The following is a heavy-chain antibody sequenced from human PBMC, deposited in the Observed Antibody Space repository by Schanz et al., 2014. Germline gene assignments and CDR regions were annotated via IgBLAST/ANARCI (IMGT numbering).Heavy chain of an antibody. J-gene: IGHJ4*01. CDR2: INQDGSQK. V-gene: IGHV3-7*01. CDR3: ATQYCSGTTCYNDSWDH. CDR1: RLTFGNYW. D-gene: IGHD2-15*01. Sequence: EVQLVESGGGLVQPGGSLRLSCATSRLTFGNYWMSWVRQAPGKGLEWVANINQDGSQKYYVGSVKGRFTISRDNAKDSLSLQMPSLRAEDTAVYDCATQYCSGTTCYNDSWDHWGQGTLVTVSS.